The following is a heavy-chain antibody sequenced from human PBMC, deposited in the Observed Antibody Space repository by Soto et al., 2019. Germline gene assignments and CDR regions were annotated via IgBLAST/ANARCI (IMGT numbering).Heavy chain of an antibody. CDR3: ARVGGYCSSPSCYGAMDYYSYMDV. Sequence: GGSLRLSCAASGFTFDDYGMSWVRQAPGKGLEWVSGSSWNGGSTGYADSVKGRFTISRDNAKNSLYLQMNSLRAEDTALYHCARVGGYCSSPSCYGAMDYYSYMDVWGKGTTVTVSS. D-gene: IGHD2-2*01. J-gene: IGHJ6*03. CDR2: SSWNGGST. V-gene: IGHV3-20*01. CDR1: GFTFDDYG.